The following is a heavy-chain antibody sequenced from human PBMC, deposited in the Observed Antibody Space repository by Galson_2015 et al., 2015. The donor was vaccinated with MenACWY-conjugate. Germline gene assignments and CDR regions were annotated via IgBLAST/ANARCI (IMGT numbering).Heavy chain of an antibody. D-gene: IGHD3-10*01. Sequence: SLRLSCAASGFTFSNYWMSWVRQAPGKGLEWVANIKQDGSEKYYVDSVKGRFTISRDNAKNSLYLQMNSLRAEDTAMYYCASQTWTGYFDYWGQGILVPVS. V-gene: IGHV3-7*03. CDR2: IKQDGSEK. J-gene: IGHJ4*02. CDR3: ASQTWTGYFDY. CDR1: GFTFSNYW.